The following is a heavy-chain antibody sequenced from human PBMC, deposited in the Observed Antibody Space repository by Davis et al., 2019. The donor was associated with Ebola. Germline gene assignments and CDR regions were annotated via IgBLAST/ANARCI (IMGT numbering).Heavy chain of an antibody. Sequence: SETLSLTCTVSGGSISSGDYYWSWIRQPPGKGLEWIGYIYYSGSTYYNPSLKSRVTISVDTSKNQFSLKLTSVTAADTAVYYCAREGRGSSVGMDVWGQGTTVTVSS. CDR1: GGSISSGDYY. V-gene: IGHV4-30-4*02. D-gene: IGHD3-16*01. CDR2: IYYSGST. J-gene: IGHJ6*02. CDR3: AREGRGSSVGMDV.